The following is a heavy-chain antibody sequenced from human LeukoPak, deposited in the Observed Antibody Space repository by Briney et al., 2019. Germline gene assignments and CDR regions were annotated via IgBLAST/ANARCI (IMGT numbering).Heavy chain of an antibody. CDR2: INHSGST. CDR1: GGSFSGYY. CDR3: ARAGSYSSGWYSLNWFDP. J-gene: IGHJ5*02. Sequence: SETLSLTCAVYGGSFSGYYWSWIRQPPGKGLEWIGEINHSGSTNYNPSLKSRVTISVDTSKNQFSLKLSSVTAADTAVYYCARAGSYSSGWYSLNWFDPWGQGTLVTVS. D-gene: IGHD6-19*01. V-gene: IGHV4-34*01.